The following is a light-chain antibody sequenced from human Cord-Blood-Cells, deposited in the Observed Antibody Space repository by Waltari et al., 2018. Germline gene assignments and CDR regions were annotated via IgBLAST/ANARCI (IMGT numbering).Light chain of an antibody. V-gene: IGLV3-10*01. J-gene: IGLJ3*02. CDR2: DDS. CDR3: YSTDSSGNHWV. CDR1: ALPNIY. Sequence: SFDLTQPPSVSVSPGHTARITCPGYALPNIYPYWYQQKSGQAPELVIYDDSQRPSGIPERFSGSSSGTMATLTISGAQVEDEADYYCYSTDSSGNHWVFGGGTKLTVL.